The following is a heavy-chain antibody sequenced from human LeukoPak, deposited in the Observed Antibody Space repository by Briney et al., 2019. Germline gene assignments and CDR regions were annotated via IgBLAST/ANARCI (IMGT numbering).Heavy chain of an antibody. D-gene: IGHD5-24*01. Sequence: ASVKVSYKASGYTFTGYYMHWVRQPPGQGLEWMGWINPNSGGTNYAQKFQGMVTMTRDTSISTAYMELSRLRSDDTAVYYCARDRGRDGYIFDYWGQGTLVTVSS. V-gene: IGHV1-2*02. CDR3: ARDRGRDGYIFDY. CDR2: INPNSGGT. CDR1: GYTFTGYY. J-gene: IGHJ4*02.